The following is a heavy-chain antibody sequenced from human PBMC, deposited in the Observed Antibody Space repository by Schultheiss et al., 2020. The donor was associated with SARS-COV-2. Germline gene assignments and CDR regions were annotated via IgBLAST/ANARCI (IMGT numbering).Heavy chain of an antibody. J-gene: IGHJ3*02. CDR1: GGSMSSGDYY. D-gene: IGHD2-15*01. CDR2: IYHSGST. Sequence: ESLKIPCTVSGGSMSSGDYYWSWIRQHPGKGLEWIGEIYHSGSTNYNPSLKSRVTISVDTTKNQFSLKLSSVTAADTAVYYCARVPRYCSGGSCRREAFDIWGQGTMVTVSS. V-gene: IGHV4-61*08. CDR3: ARVPRYCSGGSCRREAFDI.